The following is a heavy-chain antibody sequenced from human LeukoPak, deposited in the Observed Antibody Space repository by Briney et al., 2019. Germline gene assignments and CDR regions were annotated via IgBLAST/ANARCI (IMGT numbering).Heavy chain of an antibody. CDR2: ISNNGGYT. J-gene: IGHJ4*02. D-gene: IGHD2-15*01. CDR3: AKQLGYCSDGSCYFPY. Sequence: GGSLRLSCAASGFTFSSSAMSCVRQAPGKGLEWVSAISNNGGYTYYADSVQGRFTISRDNSKSTLCLQMNSLRAEDTAVYYCAKQLGYCSDGSCYFPYWGQGTLVTVSS. CDR1: GFTFSSSA. V-gene: IGHV3-23*01.